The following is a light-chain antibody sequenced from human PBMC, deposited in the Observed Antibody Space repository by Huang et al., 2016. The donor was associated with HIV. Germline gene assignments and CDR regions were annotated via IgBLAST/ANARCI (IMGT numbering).Light chain of an antibody. J-gene: IGKJ1*01. CDR2: GAS. V-gene: IGKV3-20*01. Sequence: EIVLTQSPGTLSLSPGERATLSCRASQGVSSSDLAWYQQKPGQAPRLLFYGASSRATGIPDRFSGSGSGTDFTLTISRLEPEDFAVYYCQQYDSSPWTFGQGTKVEIK. CDR1: QGVSSSD. CDR3: QQYDSSPWT.